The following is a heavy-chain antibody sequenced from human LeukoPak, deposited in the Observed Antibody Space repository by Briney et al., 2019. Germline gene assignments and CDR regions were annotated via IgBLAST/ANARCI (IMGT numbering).Heavy chain of an antibody. V-gene: IGHV4-39*07. CDR2: INHSGST. CDR1: GGSISSGGYY. D-gene: IGHD4-17*01. Sequence: SETLSLTCTVSGGSISSGGYYWSWIRQPPGKGLEWIGEINHSGSTNYNPSLKSRVTISVDTSKNQFSLKLSSVTAADTAVYYCARSGDYGDYVGNDYWGQGTLVTVSS. J-gene: IGHJ4*02. CDR3: ARSGDYGDYVGNDY.